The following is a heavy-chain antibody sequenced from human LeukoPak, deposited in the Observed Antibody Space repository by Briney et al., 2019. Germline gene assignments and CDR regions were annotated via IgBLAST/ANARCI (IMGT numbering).Heavy chain of an antibody. CDR3: ARGRLKRVPFTKVAGALDY. V-gene: IGHV1-18*01. J-gene: IGHJ4*02. D-gene: IGHD6-19*01. Sequence: ASVKVSCRASGYTFRNYGITWVRQAPGQGLEWMGWIGTYNGNTDYAQKFQGRVIMTADTSTTTAHMELRSLRSDDTAVYYCARGRLKRVPFTKVAGALDYWGQGTRVTVSS. CDR2: IGTYNGNT. CDR1: GYTFRNYG.